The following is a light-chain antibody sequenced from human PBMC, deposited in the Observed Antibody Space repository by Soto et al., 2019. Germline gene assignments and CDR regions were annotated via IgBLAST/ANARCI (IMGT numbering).Light chain of an antibody. J-gene: IGLJ3*02. CDR2: LHSDGTH. Sequence: QPVLTQPPSASASLGASVKLTCTLSSGHSSYDIAWHQQQPEKGPRCLLKLHSDGTHIKGDGIPDRFSGSSSGAERYLTISSLQSEDEADYYCQTWGAGIRVFGGGTKLTVL. CDR3: QTWGAGIRV. V-gene: IGLV4-69*01. CDR1: SGHSSYD.